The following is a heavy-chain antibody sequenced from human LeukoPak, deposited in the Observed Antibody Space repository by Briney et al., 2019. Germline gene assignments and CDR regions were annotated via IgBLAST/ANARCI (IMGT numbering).Heavy chain of an antibody. Sequence: GESLRLPCAASGFTFSNYWMHWVRQAPGKGLVWVSRINTDGSTTTYADSVKGRFTISRDNAKNTLSLQMNSLRVEDTAVYYCARSGYSSGWLPDYWGQGTLVTVSS. CDR1: GFTFSNYW. J-gene: IGHJ4*02. D-gene: IGHD6-19*01. V-gene: IGHV3-74*01. CDR2: INTDGSTT. CDR3: ARSGYSSGWLPDY.